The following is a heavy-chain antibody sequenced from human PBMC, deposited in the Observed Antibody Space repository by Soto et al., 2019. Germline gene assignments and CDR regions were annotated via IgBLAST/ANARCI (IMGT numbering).Heavy chain of an antibody. CDR1: GFTFSSYW. CDR2: INSAGSST. J-gene: IGHJ4*02. V-gene: IGHV3-74*01. Sequence: EVQLVESGGGLVEPGGSLRLSCAASGFTFSSYWMHWVRQAPGKGLVWVARINSAGSSTNYADSVKGRLTISRDNAKNTVYLQMTSLRDEDTALYYGARVASSGWTHSFDYWGQGSLVTVSS. D-gene: IGHD6-19*01. CDR3: ARVASSGWTHSFDY.